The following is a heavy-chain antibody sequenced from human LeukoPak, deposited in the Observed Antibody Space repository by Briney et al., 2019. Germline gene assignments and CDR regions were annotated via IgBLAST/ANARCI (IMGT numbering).Heavy chain of an antibody. V-gene: IGHV4-39*07. J-gene: IGHJ4*02. CDR3: ARDREFDWLSHRYDY. CDR2: IFYSGST. D-gene: IGHD3-9*01. CDR1: GGSISSSSYY. Sequence: SETLSLTCTISGGSISSSSYYWGWTRQPPGKGLEWIGYIFYSGSTYYNPSLKSRVTISVDTSKNQFSLKLSSVTAADTAVYYRARDREFDWLSHRYDYWGQGTLVTVSS.